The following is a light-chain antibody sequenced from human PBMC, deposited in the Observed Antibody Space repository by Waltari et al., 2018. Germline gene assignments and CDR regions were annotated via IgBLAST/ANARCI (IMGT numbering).Light chain of an antibody. J-gene: IGLJ3*02. CDR3: QSFQNSQTV. V-gene: IGLV6-57*02. CDR2: EDN. Sequence: NFMLTQPHSVSESPGKTVTISCTASSGSIASNPVQWHQRRPESAPKTLIYEDNKRPSGVPDRFSGSIDSSSNSASLTISGLKTEDEADYYCQSFQNSQTVFGGGTKLTVL. CDR1: SGSIASNP.